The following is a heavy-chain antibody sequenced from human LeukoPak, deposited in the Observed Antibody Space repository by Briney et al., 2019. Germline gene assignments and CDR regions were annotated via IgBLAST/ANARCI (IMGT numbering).Heavy chain of an antibody. CDR1: GFTFSSYG. D-gene: IGHD3-10*01. CDR2: ISYDGSNK. J-gene: IGHJ4*02. V-gene: IGHV3-30*18. Sequence: GGSLRLSCAASGFTFSSYGMHWVRQAPGKGLEWVAVISYDGSNKYYADSVKGRFTISRDNSKNTLYLQMNSLRAEDTAVYYCAKDLGAWFGELLPFDYWGQGTLVTVSS. CDR3: AKDLGAWFGELLPFDY.